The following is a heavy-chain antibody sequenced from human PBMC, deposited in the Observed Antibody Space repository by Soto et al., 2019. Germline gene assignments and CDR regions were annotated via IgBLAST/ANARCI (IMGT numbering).Heavy chain of an antibody. CDR3: AAHHKQLVYGYYYYYMDV. Sequence: SVKVSCKASGFTFTSSAMQWVRQARGQRLEWIGWIVVGSGNTNYAQKFQERVTITRDMSTSTAYMELSSLRSEDTAVYYCAAHHKQLVYGYYYYYMDVWGKGTTVTVSS. V-gene: IGHV1-58*02. D-gene: IGHD6-6*01. J-gene: IGHJ6*03. CDR1: GFTFTSSA. CDR2: IVVGSGNT.